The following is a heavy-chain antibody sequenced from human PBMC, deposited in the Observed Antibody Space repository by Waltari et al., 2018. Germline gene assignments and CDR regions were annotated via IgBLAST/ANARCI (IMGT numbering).Heavy chain of an antibody. Sequence: EVQLVESGGGLVQPGRSLRLSCAASGFTFDDYAMHWVRQAPGKGLEWVSGISWNSGSIGYADSVKGRFTISRDNAKNSLYLQMNSLRAEDTALYYCAKVPYCGGDCYWGYFQHWGQGTLVTVSS. CDR1: GFTFDDYA. CDR3: AKVPYCGGDCYWGYFQH. V-gene: IGHV3-9*01. J-gene: IGHJ1*01. CDR2: ISWNSGSI. D-gene: IGHD2-21*01.